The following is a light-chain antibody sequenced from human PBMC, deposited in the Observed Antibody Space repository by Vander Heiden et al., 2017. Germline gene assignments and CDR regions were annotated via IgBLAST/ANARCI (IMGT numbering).Light chain of an antibody. CDR3: QQYNNWPQT. CDR2: GAS. CDR1: QSVSNN. Sequence: EIVMTQSPATLSASPGERAPLSCRASQSVSNNLAWYQQKPGQSPRLLIYGASTRPTGIPARFSGSGSGTEFTLTISSRQSEDFAVYYCQQYNNWPQTFGQGTKVEIK. J-gene: IGKJ1*01. V-gene: IGKV3-15*01.